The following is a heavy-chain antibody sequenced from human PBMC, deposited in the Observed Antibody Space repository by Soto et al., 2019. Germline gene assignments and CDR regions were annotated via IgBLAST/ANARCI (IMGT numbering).Heavy chain of an antibody. V-gene: IGHV3-23*01. CDR3: ATPAYDY. CDR1: GFIFSTSGSAFSRYA. Sequence: GGSLRLSCAASGFIFSTSGSAFSRYAMTWVRQTPGKALEWVSSISGSGVRTYYSDSVRGRFTISRDNSKDRLYLEMNSVRAEDTAVYYCATPAYDYWGQGTLVTVS. CDR2: ISGSGVRT. D-gene: IGHD3-16*01. J-gene: IGHJ4*02.